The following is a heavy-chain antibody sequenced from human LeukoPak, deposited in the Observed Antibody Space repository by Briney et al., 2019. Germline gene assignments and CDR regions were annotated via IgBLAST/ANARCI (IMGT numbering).Heavy chain of an antibody. CDR3: ARWARYCSSGSCYSWFDP. D-gene: IGHD2-15*01. CDR1: GFTFRSYW. J-gene: IGHJ5*02. V-gene: IGHV3-7*01. CDR2: MKLDGSEE. Sequence: GGSLRLSCAASGFTFRSYWMSWVRQAPGKGLEWVANMKLDGSEEYYVDSVKGRFTISSKNAKNSLYLQMNSLRVDDTAVYYGARWARYCSSGSCYSWFDPWGQGTLVTVSS.